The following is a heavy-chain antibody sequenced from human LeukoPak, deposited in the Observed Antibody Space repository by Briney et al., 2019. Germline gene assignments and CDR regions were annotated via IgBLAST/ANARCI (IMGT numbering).Heavy chain of an antibody. CDR3: ARGHDTSGYYYPPTWIDP. D-gene: IGHD3-22*01. V-gene: IGHV3-53*01. Sequence: PGGSLRLSCAASGFTVSSNYMTWVRQAPGKGLEWVSVLYRGGSTYYADSVKGRFTISRDDSKNTLYLQMNSLRAEDTAVYYCARGHDTSGYYYPPTWIDPWGQGTLVTVSP. CDR1: GFTVSSNY. J-gene: IGHJ5*02. CDR2: LYRGGST.